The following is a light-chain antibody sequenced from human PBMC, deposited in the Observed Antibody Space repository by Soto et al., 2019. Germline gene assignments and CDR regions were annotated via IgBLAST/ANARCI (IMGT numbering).Light chain of an antibody. V-gene: IGLV1-40*01. CDR2: GNS. J-gene: IGLJ1*01. CDR3: QSYDSSLSGYV. Sequence: QSVLTQPPSVSGAPGQRVTISCTGSSSNIGAGYDVHWYQQLPGTAPKLLIYGNSNRPSGVPDRFSGSKSGTSASLAITGLQAEDEADDYCQSYDSSLSGYVFGTGTKVHVL. CDR1: SSNIGAGYD.